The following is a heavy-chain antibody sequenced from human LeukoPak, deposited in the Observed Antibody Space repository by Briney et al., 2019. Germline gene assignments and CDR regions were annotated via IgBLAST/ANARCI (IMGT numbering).Heavy chain of an antibody. Sequence: SETLSLTCTVSGGSISSYYWSWIRQHPGKGLEWIGYIYYSGSTYYNPSLKSRVSISVDTSKNQFSLKLSSVTAADTAVYYCARASHGYSSSSHLGYWGQGTLVTVSS. V-gene: IGHV4-59*06. CDR1: GGSISSYY. CDR3: ARASHGYSSSSHLGY. J-gene: IGHJ4*02. D-gene: IGHD6-6*01. CDR2: IYYSGST.